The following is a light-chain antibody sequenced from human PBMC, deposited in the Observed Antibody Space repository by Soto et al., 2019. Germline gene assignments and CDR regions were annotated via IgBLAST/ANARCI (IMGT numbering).Light chain of an antibody. CDR2: GVS. Sequence: QSALTQPPSASGSPGQSVTISCTGTSSDVGGYNYVSWYQQHPGKAPKPMIYGVSKRPSGVPDRFSGSKSGNTASLTVSGLQAEDEADYYCSSYAGSNLWVFGGGTKLTVL. CDR3: SSYAGSNLWV. J-gene: IGLJ3*02. V-gene: IGLV2-8*01. CDR1: SSDVGGYNY.